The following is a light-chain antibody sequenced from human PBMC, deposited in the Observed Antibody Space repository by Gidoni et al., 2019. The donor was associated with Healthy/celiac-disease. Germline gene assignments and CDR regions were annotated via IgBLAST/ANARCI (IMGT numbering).Light chain of an antibody. CDR2: DAS. CDR1: QSVRSY. Sequence: EIVLTQSPANLSLSPGARATLSCRASQSVRSYLAWYQQKPGQAPRLLIYDASNRATGIPARFSGSGSGTDFTLTISSLEPEDFAVYYCQQRSNWPLLTFGGGTKVEIK. J-gene: IGKJ4*01. V-gene: IGKV3-11*01. CDR3: QQRSNWPLLT.